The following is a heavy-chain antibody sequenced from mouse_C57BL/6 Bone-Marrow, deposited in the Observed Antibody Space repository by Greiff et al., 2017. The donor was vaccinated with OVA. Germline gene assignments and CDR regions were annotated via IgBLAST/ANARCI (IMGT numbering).Heavy chain of an antibody. CDR3: ARPYYGSSPWYFDV. CDR1: GFTFSDYY. D-gene: IGHD1-1*01. Sequence: EVMLVESGGGLVQPGGSLKLSCAASGFTFSDYYMYWVRQTPEKRLEWVAYISNGGGSTYYPDTVKGRFTISRDNAKNTLYLQMSRLKSEDTAMYYCARPYYGSSPWYFDVWGTGTTVTVSS. V-gene: IGHV5-12*01. CDR2: ISNGGGST. J-gene: IGHJ1*03.